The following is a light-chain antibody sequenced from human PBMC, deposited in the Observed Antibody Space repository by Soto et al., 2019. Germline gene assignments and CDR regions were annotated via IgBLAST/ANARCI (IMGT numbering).Light chain of an antibody. J-gene: IGKJ1*01. CDR2: GAP. CDR1: QSVSSN. V-gene: IGKV3-15*01. CDR3: QQYGSPPWT. Sequence: EIGLTKSPGTLSLSPGERATLSCRASQSVSSNLAWYQQKPGQAPRLLIYGAPTRATGIPARFSGSGSGTEYTLTISILQSEDFAVYYCQQYGSPPWTFGQGTKV.